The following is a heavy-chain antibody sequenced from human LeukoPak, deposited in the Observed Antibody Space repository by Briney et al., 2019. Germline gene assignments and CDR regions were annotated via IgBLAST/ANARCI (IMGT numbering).Heavy chain of an antibody. CDR1: GFTFSDYY. Sequence: GGSLRLSCAASGFTFSDYYMSWIRQAPGKGLEWVSYISSSSSYTNYADSVKGRFTISRDNAKNSLYLQMNSLRAEDTAVYYCARYYYDSSGYQGALYYYYGMGVWGQGTTVTVSS. J-gene: IGHJ6*02. CDR3: ARYYYDSSGYQGALYYYYGMGV. D-gene: IGHD3-22*01. V-gene: IGHV3-11*03. CDR2: ISSSSSYT.